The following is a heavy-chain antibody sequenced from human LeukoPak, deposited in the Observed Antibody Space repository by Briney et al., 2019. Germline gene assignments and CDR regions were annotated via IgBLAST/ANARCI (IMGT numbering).Heavy chain of an antibody. V-gene: IGHV3-15*01. Sequence: GGPLRLSCAASGITFISAWMNWVRRAPGKGLEWVGRIKSKTDGGTAEHAAPVKGRFIISRDDSKNTLYLQMNSLNSDDTGVYYCATALRGVGFWGQGTLVTVPS. D-gene: IGHD3-3*01. CDR2: IKSKTDGGTA. CDR3: ATALRGVGF. CDR1: GITFISAW. J-gene: IGHJ4*02.